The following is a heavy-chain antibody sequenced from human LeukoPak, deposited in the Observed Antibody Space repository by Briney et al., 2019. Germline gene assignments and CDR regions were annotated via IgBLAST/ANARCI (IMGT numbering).Heavy chain of an antibody. Sequence: GGSLRLSCAASGFTFSNAWMSWIRQAPGKGLEWVGRIKSKTDGGTTDYAAPVKGRFTISRDDSKNTLYLQMNSLKTEDTAVYYCTTELMVYATLDYWGQGTLVTVSS. CDR2: IKSKTDGGTT. CDR3: TTELMVYATLDY. J-gene: IGHJ4*02. D-gene: IGHD2-8*01. V-gene: IGHV3-15*01. CDR1: GFTFSNAW.